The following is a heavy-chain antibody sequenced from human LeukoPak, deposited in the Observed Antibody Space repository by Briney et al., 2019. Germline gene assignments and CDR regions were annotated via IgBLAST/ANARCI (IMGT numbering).Heavy chain of an antibody. V-gene: IGHV4-59*01. J-gene: IGHJ4*02. CDR1: GGSISNYF. CDR2: IYYSDST. CDR3: ARDRTIFGVAAVFDY. D-gene: IGHD3-3*01. Sequence: PSETLSLTCTVSGGSISNYFWSWIRQPPGKGLECIGYIYYSDSTNYNPSLKSRVTVSVDTSKNQFSLKLSSVTAADTAVYYCARDRTIFGVAAVFDYWGQGTLVTVSS.